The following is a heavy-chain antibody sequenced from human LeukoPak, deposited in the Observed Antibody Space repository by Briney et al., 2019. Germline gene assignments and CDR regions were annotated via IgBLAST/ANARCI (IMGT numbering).Heavy chain of an antibody. CDR2: INNNSGKT. V-gene: IGHV3-9*01. Sequence: GRCLRLSWEAAGFTFDDYGIHWVRQAAGEGREWVSSINNNSGKTDYAHSVKGRFTISSDNARNSVYLQMNSLRPEDRALYYCAKVAHRYGDYFDHWGQGTLVTVSS. CDR1: GFTFDDYG. CDR3: AKVAHRYGDYFDH. D-gene: IGHD4-17*01. J-gene: IGHJ4*02.